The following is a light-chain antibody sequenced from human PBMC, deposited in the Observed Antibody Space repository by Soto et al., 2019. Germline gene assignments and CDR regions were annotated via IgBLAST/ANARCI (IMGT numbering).Light chain of an antibody. Sequence: IQMTQSPSSLSASVGDRVTITCRASQRINNYLNWYQQKPGKAPKLLIYAASSLQSGVPSRFSGSGYGTDFTLTISSLQPEDFATYYCLQDYNYPRTFGQGTKV. CDR1: QRINNY. V-gene: IGKV1-6*01. J-gene: IGKJ1*01. CDR3: LQDYNYPRT. CDR2: AAS.